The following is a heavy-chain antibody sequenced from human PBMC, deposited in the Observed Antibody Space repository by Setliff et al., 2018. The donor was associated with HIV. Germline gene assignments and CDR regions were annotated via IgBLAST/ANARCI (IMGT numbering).Heavy chain of an antibody. V-gene: IGHV4-61*02. Sequence: PSETLSLTCTVSGGSISRGSYHWGWIRQPAGKGLEWIGRFYTSGSTNYNPSLKSRVTISVEKSKNQFSLNLSSVTAADTAVYYCASSYDPNYYVSGSYHRHQGLYFDYWGQGMLVTVSS. J-gene: IGHJ4*02. CDR2: FYTSGST. CDR3: ASSYDPNYYVSGSYHRHQGLYFDY. D-gene: IGHD3-10*01. CDR1: GGSISRGSYH.